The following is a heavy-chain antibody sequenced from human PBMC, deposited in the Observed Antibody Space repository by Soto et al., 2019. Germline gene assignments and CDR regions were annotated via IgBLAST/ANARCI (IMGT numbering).Heavy chain of an antibody. CDR2: ISYDGSNK. CDR3: ANPSDRAQVVTAIL. D-gene: IGHD2-21*02. CDR1: GFTFSSYA. V-gene: IGHV3-30-3*01. J-gene: IGHJ4*02. Sequence: VQLVESGGGVVQPGRSLRLSCAASGFTFSSYAMHWVRQAPGKGLEWVAVISYDGSNKYYADSVKGRFTISRDNSKNTLYLQMNSLRAEDTAVYYCANPSDRAQVVTAILWGQGTLVTVSS.